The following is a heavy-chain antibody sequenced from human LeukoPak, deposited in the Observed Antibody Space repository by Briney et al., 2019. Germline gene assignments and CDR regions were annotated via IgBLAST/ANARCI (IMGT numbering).Heavy chain of an antibody. CDR1: RFTFSSYW. V-gene: IGHV3-74*01. CDR3: ARVGYSSGWSFDY. Sequence: PGGSLRLSCAASRFTFSSYWMHWVRQAPGRGLVWVSRINSDGSSTSYADSVKGRFTISRDNAKKTLYLQMNSLRAEDTAVYYCARVGYSSGWSFDYWGQGTVVTVSS. CDR2: INSDGSST. D-gene: IGHD6-19*01. J-gene: IGHJ4*02.